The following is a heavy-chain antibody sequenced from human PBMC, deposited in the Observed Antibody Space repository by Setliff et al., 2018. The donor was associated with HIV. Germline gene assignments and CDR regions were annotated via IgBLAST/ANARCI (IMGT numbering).Heavy chain of an antibody. V-gene: IGHV3-30-3*01. CDR2: ISYDGTNK. Sequence: GGSLRLSCAASGFTFSSYAMHWVRQAPGKGLEWVAVISYDGTNKYYADSVKGRFTISRDNSKNTLYLQMNSLRAEGTAVYYCATVAGDWGQGTLVTVSS. CDR1: GFTFSSYA. J-gene: IGHJ4*02. D-gene: IGHD6-19*01. CDR3: ATVAGD.